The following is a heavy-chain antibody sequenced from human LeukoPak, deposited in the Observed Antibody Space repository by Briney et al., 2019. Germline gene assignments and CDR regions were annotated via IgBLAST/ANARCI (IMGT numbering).Heavy chain of an antibody. CDR3: ARDVSDFRSFSKYYYMDV. Sequence: ASVKVSCKASGYTFPSFGISWVRQASGQGLEWMGWISAYNGNTNYAQQLQGRVTMTTDTSTSTAYMELRSLRSDDTAVYYCARDVSDFRSFSKYYYMDVWGKGTTVTVSS. CDR2: ISAYNGNT. D-gene: IGHD3-3*01. V-gene: IGHV1-18*01. J-gene: IGHJ6*03. CDR1: GYTFPSFG.